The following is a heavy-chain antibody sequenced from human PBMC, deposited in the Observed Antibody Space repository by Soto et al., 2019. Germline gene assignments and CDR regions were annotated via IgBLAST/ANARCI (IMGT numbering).Heavy chain of an antibody. D-gene: IGHD4-17*01. CDR2: IYYSGST. V-gene: IGHV4-59*08. Sequence: SETLSLTCTVSGGSISSYYWSWIRQPPGKGLEWIGYIYYSGSTNYNPSLKSRVTISVDTSKNQFSLKLSSVTAADTAVYYCARHDDYGDQKTNFDYWGQGTLVTVS. CDR1: GGSISSYY. CDR3: ARHDDYGDQKTNFDY. J-gene: IGHJ4*02.